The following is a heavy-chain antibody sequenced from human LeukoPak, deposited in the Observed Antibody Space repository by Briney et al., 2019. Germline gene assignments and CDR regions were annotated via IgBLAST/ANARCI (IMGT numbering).Heavy chain of an antibody. CDR1: GYTFTSYG. CDR2: ISAYNGNT. CDR3: ARLSKYDFWSGYSYYLDY. J-gene: IGHJ4*02. D-gene: IGHD3-3*01. V-gene: IGHV1-18*01. Sequence: ASVKVSCKASGYTFTSYGISWVRQAPGQGLEWMGWISAYNGNTNYAQKLQGRVTMTTDTSTSTAYMELRSLRSDDTAVYYCARLSKYDFWSGYSYYLDYWGQGTLVTVSS.